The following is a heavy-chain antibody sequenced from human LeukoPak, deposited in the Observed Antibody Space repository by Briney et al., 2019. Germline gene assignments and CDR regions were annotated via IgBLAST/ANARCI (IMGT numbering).Heavy chain of an antibody. CDR1: GYTFTGYY. CDR3: AREGSNCSSTSCSIDY. J-gene: IGHJ4*02. Sequence: APVKVSCKASGYTFTGYYMHWVRQAPGQGLEWMGWINPNSGGTNYAQKFQGRVTMTRDTSISTAYMELSRLRSDDTAVYYCAREGSNCSSTSCSIDYWGQGTLVTVSS. CDR2: INPNSGGT. D-gene: IGHD2-2*01. V-gene: IGHV1-2*02.